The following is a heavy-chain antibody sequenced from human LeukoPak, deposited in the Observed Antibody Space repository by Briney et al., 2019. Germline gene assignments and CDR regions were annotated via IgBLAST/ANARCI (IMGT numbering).Heavy chain of an antibody. J-gene: IGHJ4*02. D-gene: IGHD6-25*01. V-gene: IGHV4-39*01. CDR1: GGSISSSNCY. Sequence: SETLSLTCTVSGGSISSSNCYWGWVRQPPGKGLEWIGNVFYSGSTHYNPSLKSRVTISIDSSKNQFSLNLSSVTAADTAVYYRARRGHLLSPPKRAFDSWGQGTLVTVSS. CDR2: VFYSGST. CDR3: ARRGHLLSPPKRAFDS.